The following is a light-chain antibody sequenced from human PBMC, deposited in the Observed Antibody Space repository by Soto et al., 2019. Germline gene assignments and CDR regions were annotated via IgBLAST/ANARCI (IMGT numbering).Light chain of an antibody. CDR2: DAS. J-gene: IGKJ1*01. Sequence: DIVLTQSTATLSLSPGERATLSCRASQSISSYLAWYQQKPGQAPRLLIYDASNRATGIPARFSGSGSGTDFTLTISRLEPEYFAVYYCQQYGSSGTLGQGTKVDIK. V-gene: IGKV3-20*01. CDR3: QQYGSSGT. CDR1: QSISSY.